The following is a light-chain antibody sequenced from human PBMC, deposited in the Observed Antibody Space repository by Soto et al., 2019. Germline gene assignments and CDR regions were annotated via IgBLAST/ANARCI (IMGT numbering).Light chain of an antibody. CDR3: QQYERSPTT. CDR2: GAS. CDR1: QSVSSTY. V-gene: IGKV3-20*01. J-gene: IGKJ4*01. Sequence: EIVLTQSPGTLSLSPGERATLSCRASQSVSSTYLAWYQQKSGQAPSLLIYGASRRATGIPDRFSGSVSGTDFTLTISRLEPEDFAVYYCQQYERSPTTFGGGTKVEIK.